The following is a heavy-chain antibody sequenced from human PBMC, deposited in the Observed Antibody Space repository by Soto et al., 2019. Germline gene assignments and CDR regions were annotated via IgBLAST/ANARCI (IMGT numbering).Heavy chain of an antibody. D-gene: IGHD6-13*01. CDR2: IYYSGST. V-gene: IGHV4-31*03. CDR1: GGSISSGGYY. CDR3: ARAGTGSNSYYGMDV. J-gene: IGHJ6*02. Sequence: SETLSLTCTVSGGSISSGGYYWSWIRQHPGKGLEWIGYIYYSGSTYYNPSLKSRVTISVDTSKNQFSLKLSSVTAADTAVYYCARAGTGSNSYYGMDVSGPAPTVTDSS.